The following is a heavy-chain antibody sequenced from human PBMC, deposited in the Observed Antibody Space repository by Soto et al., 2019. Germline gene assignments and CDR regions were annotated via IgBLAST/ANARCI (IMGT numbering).Heavy chain of an antibody. Sequence: GGSLRLSCAASGITESNVWMTWIRQAPGTGLEGVCGIKSKADGSTKEYGTNGKDRLIISRDDSKNTVDLQMHALRTEDTAFYYCATPRTGRHGYGXWGHVSLLTVSX. CDR2: IKSKADGSTK. CDR1: GITESNVW. J-gene: IGHJ4*01. CDR3: ATPRTGRHGYGX. V-gene: IGHV3-15*01. D-gene: IGHD5-18*01.